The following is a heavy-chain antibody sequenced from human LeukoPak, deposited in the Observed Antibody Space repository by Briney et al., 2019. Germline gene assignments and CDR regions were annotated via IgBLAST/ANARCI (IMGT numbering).Heavy chain of an antibody. V-gene: IGHV4-34*01. D-gene: IGHD2-15*01. Sequence: SETLSLTCAVHGGSFSNYYWSWIRQSPGKGLEWIGETSHSGSTKYNPSLKSRVTISLGTSKNQFSLKLSSVTAADTAVYYCARGRRIVVVVGATRTHRDYYMDVWGKGTTVTASS. CDR2: TSHSGST. CDR3: ARGRRIVVVVGATRTHRDYYMDV. CDR1: GGSFSNYY. J-gene: IGHJ6*03.